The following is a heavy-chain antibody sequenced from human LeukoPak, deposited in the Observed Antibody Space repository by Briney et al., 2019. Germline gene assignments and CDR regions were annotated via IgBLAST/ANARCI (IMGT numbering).Heavy chain of an antibody. CDR3: VKSFYASPPAGMDV. V-gene: IGHV3-30*03. CDR2: ISYDGSNK. D-gene: IGHD2-2*01. CDR1: GFTFRSYG. Sequence: GGSLRLSCAASGFTFRSYGMHWVRQAPGKGLEWVAVISYDGSNKYYEDSVKGRFTISRDNSKNTLYLQMNSLRTEDTALYYCVKSFYASPPAGMDVWGQGTTVTVSS. J-gene: IGHJ6*02.